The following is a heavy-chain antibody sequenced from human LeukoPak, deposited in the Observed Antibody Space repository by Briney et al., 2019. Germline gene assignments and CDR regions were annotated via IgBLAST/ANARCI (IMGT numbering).Heavy chain of an antibody. V-gene: IGHV3-23*01. D-gene: IGHD4-17*01. CDR3: AKDRYGDLYYFDY. J-gene: IGHJ4*02. CDR2: ISGYGAST. Sequence: GGSLRLSCAASRFTFPNYAMSWVRQAPAKGLQWVSYISGYGASTFYADSVKGRFTISRGNSKNSLYLQMNSLRAEDTAVYYCAKDRYGDLYYFDYWGQGTLVTVSS. CDR1: RFTFPNYA.